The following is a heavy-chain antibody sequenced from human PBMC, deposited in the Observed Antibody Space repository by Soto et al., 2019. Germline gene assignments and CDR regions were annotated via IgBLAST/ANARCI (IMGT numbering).Heavy chain of an antibody. J-gene: IGHJ4*02. V-gene: IGHV1-69*13. CDR1: GGSFSTYG. CDR3: ARELDPYYGGNSLSLDY. D-gene: IGHD4-17*01. CDR2: IIPKFGTT. Sequence: QVQLVQSGAEVKKPGSSVKVSCKASGGSFSTYGINWVRLAPGQGLEWMGGIIPKFGTTNYAQKLLGGVTIPADESTNTAYIELNYLRSEDTAVYFCARELDPYYGGNSLSLDYWGQGTLVTVSS.